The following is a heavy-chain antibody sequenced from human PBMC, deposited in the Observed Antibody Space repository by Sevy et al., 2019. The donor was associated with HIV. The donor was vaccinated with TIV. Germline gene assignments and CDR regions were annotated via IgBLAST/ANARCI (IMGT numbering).Heavy chain of an antibody. D-gene: IGHD5-18*01. Sequence: GGSLRLSCAASGFTFRNYALGWVRQAPGKVLEWVSALSGSGDNAYYADSVKGRFTISRDNSKNTLNLQMKSLRAEDTAMYYCAKDIAGAYTYGYDSANFDYWGQGTLVTVSS. V-gene: IGHV3-23*01. CDR3: AKDIAGAYTYGYDSANFDY. CDR1: GFTFRNYA. CDR2: LSGSGDNA. J-gene: IGHJ4*02.